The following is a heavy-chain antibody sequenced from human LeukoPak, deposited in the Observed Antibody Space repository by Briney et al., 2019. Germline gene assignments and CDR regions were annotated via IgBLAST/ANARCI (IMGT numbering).Heavy chain of an antibody. Sequence: GGSLRLSCAASGFTFSSYAMSWVRQAPGKGLEWVSAISGSVGSTYYADSVKGRFTISRDNSKNTLFLQMNSLRAEDTAVFYCAKGSGYSGYDLPDYWGQGTLVTVSS. J-gene: IGHJ4*02. CDR3: AKGSGYSGYDLPDY. CDR1: GFTFSSYA. D-gene: IGHD5-12*01. CDR2: ISGSVGST. V-gene: IGHV3-23*01.